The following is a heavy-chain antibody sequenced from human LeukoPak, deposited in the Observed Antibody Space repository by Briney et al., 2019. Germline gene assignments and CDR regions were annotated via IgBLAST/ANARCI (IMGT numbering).Heavy chain of an antibody. CDR2: IQNDASTR. J-gene: IGHJ4*02. Sequence: GRCLRLSCAVSGFTFSSYAMHWVRQAPGKGREWVAVIQNDASTRNYLDSVKGRFTISRDNSENTVFLQMDSLRVEDTAVYYCARELSQIVWGGLDYGGQGTLVSVSS. CDR3: ARELSQIVWGGLDY. D-gene: IGHD2-21*01. V-gene: IGHV3-30*04. CDR1: GFTFSSYA.